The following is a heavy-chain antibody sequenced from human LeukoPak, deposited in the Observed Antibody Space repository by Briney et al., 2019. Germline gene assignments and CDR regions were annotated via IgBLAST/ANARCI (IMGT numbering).Heavy chain of an antibody. D-gene: IGHD3-16*01. CDR1: GGSFSGYY. V-gene: IGHV4-34*01. J-gene: IGHJ5*02. CDR2: INHSGST. Sequence: ASETLSLTCAVYGGSFSGYYWSWIRQPPGKGLEWIGEINHSGSTNYNPSLKSRVTISVDTSKNQFSLKLSPVTAADTAVYYCARGGPLGFDPWGQGTLVTVSS. CDR3: ARGGPLGFDP.